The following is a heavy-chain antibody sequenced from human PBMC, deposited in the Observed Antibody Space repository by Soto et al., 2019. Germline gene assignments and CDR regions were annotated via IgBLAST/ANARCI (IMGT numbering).Heavy chain of an antibody. Sequence: ASVKVSCKASGYTFTSYDINWVRQATGQGLEWMGWMNPNSGNTGYAQKFQGRVTMTRNTSISTAYMELSSLRSEDTAVYYCARVPQKITMVRGVKFDPWGQGTLVTVSS. CDR3: ARVPQKITMVRGVKFDP. CDR2: MNPNSGNT. J-gene: IGHJ5*02. CDR1: GYTFTSYD. V-gene: IGHV1-8*01. D-gene: IGHD3-10*01.